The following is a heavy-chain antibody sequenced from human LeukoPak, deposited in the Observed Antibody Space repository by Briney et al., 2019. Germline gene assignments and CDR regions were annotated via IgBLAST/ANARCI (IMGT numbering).Heavy chain of an antibody. V-gene: IGHV3-23*01. D-gene: IGHD4-17*01. CDR3: ARDFNKFGYGDHPGY. Sequence: PGGSLRLSCAASGFTFSSYAMSWVRQAPGKGLEWVSAISGSGGSTYYADSVKGRFTISRDNSKSTLYLQMNSLRAEDTAVYYCARDFNKFGYGDHPGYWGQGTLVTVSS. CDR1: GFTFSSYA. J-gene: IGHJ4*02. CDR2: ISGSGGST.